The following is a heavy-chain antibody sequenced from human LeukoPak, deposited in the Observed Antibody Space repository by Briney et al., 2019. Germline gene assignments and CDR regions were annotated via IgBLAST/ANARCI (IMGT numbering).Heavy chain of an antibody. Sequence: GRSLRLSCAASGFTFSSYAMHWVRRAPGKGLEGVAVISYDGSNKYYADSVKGRFTISRDNSKNTLYLQMNSLRAEDTAVYYCARDRSPIVVVPAAIWIGWFDPWGQGTLVTVSS. J-gene: IGHJ5*02. CDR1: GFTFSSYA. V-gene: IGHV3-30*04. CDR2: ISYDGSNK. D-gene: IGHD2-2*01. CDR3: ARDRSPIVVVPAAIWIGWFDP.